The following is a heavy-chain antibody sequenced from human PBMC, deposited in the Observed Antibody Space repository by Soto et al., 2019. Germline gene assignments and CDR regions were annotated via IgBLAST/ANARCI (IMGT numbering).Heavy chain of an antibody. CDR3: AKNPGYYYDSTGYHFDY. V-gene: IGHV3-48*04. D-gene: IGHD3-22*01. CDR2: ISSSGSTI. Sequence: GGSLRLSCAVSGFTFSSYSMNWVRQTPGKGLEWVSDISSSGSTIYYADSVKGRFTISRDNAKNTLYLQMNSLRAEDTAVYYCAKNPGYYYDSTGYHFDYWGQGTLVTVSS. CDR1: GFTFSSYS. J-gene: IGHJ4*02.